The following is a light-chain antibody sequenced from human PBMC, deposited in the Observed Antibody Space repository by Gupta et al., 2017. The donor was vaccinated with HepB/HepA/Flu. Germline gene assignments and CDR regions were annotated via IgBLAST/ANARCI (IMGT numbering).Light chain of an antibody. Sequence: SVLTQPPSSSWSPGQRHPIPCSGSSPNIGSNTVNWYQQLPGRAPKLLIYSNNQRPSGVPDRFSGSKSGTSASLAISGLQSEDEADYYCAAWDDSLNVVFGGGTKLTVL. CDR2: SNN. CDR3: AAWDDSLNVV. V-gene: IGLV1-44*01. CDR1: SPNIGSNT. J-gene: IGLJ2*01.